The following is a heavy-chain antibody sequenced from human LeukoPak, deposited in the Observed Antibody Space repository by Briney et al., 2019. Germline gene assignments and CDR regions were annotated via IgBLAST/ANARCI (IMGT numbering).Heavy chain of an antibody. D-gene: IGHD3-9*01. V-gene: IGHV1-8*01. J-gene: IGHJ5*02. Sequence: ASVKVSCKVSGYTFTSYAISWVRQATGQGLEWMGWMTPNDGKTGYAQKFQGRVTMTGDTSVSTAYMELSSLISEDTAVYYCARDDVLTPFDPWGQGTLVTVSS. CDR1: GYTFTSYA. CDR2: MTPNDGKT. CDR3: ARDDVLTPFDP.